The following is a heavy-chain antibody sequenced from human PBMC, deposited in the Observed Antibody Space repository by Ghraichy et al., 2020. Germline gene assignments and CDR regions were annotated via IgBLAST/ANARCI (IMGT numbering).Heavy chain of an antibody. J-gene: IGHJ2*01. CDR1: GGSISSYY. Sequence: SETPSLTCTVSGGSISSYYWSWIRQPPGKGLEWIGYIYYSGSTNYNPSLKSRVTISVDTSKNQFSLKLSSVTAADTAVYYCARESNYYDSSGDWYFDLWGRGTLVTVSS. CDR2: IYYSGST. CDR3: ARESNYYDSSGDWYFDL. V-gene: IGHV4-59*01. D-gene: IGHD3-22*01.